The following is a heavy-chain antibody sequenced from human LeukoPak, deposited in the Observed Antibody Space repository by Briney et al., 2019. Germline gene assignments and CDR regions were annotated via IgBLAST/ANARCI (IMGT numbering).Heavy chain of an antibody. CDR3: ARHLRDYYDRGYYFDY. V-gene: IGHV4-59*01. J-gene: IGHJ4*02. CDR2: IYYSGST. CDR1: GGSISSYY. Sequence: SETLSLTCTVSGGSISSYYWSWIRQPPGKGLEWIGYIYYSGSTNCNPSLKSRVTISVDTSKNQFSLKVSSVTAADTAVYYCARHLRDYYDRGYYFDYWGQGTLVTVSS. D-gene: IGHD3-22*01.